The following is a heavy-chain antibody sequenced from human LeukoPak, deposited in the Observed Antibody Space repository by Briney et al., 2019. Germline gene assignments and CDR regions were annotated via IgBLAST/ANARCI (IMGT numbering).Heavy chain of an antibody. J-gene: IGHJ3*02. CDR3: ASSYDILTANAFDI. Sequence: SETLSLTCTVSGGSISSSSYYWGWIRQPPGKGLEWIGSIYYSGSTYYNPSLKSRVTISVDTSKNQFSLKLSSVTAADTAVYYCASSYDILTANAFDIWGQGTMVTVSS. D-gene: IGHD3-9*01. CDR2: IYYSGST. V-gene: IGHV4-39*07. CDR1: GGSISSSSYY.